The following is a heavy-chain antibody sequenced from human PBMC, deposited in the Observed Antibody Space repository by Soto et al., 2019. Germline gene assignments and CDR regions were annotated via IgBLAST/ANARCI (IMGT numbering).Heavy chain of an antibody. CDR3: ARMETFGSLNWFDP. J-gene: IGHJ5*02. Sequence: ASVKVSCKASGYGFTNNDVSWVRQATGQGREWMGWMNPGSGDTGYAQKFQGRVTMTRDISIATAYMELSSLRSDDTAIYYCARMETFGSLNWFDPWGQGXQVTVYS. CDR2: MNPGSGDT. V-gene: IGHV1-8*01. CDR1: GYGFTNND. D-gene: IGHD3-16*01.